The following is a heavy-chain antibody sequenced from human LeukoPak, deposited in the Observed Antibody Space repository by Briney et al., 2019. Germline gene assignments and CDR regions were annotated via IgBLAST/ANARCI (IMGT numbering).Heavy chain of an antibody. Sequence: PGGSLRLSCAASGFTFSDYYMSWIRQAPGKGLEWVSYISSSGSTIYYADSVKGRFTISRDNAKNSLYLQMNSLRAEDTAVYYCAREAYDILTGYLTGKYYFDYWGQGTLVTVSS. CDR1: GFTFSDYY. J-gene: IGHJ4*02. CDR3: AREAYDILTGYLTGKYYFDY. V-gene: IGHV3-11*04. D-gene: IGHD3-9*01. CDR2: ISSSGSTI.